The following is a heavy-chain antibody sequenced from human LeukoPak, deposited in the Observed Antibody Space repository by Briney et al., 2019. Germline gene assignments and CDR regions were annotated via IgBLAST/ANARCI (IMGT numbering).Heavy chain of an antibody. V-gene: IGHV4-34*01. Sequence: PSETLSLTCAVYGGSFSGYYWSWIRQPPGKGLEWIGEINHSGSTNYNPSLKSRVTISVDTSKNQFSLKLSSATAADTAVYYCARGWQGRGYMDVWGKGTTVTVSS. CDR2: INHSGST. CDR1: GGSFSGYY. CDR3: ARGWQGRGYMDV. D-gene: IGHD3-10*01. J-gene: IGHJ6*03.